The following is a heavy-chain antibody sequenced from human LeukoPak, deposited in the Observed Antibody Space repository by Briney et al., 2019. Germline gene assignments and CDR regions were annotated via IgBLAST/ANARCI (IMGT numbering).Heavy chain of an antibody. Sequence: PGGSLRLSCAASGFSFSSYSIKWVRQAPGKGLEWVASISSRGNYRYYADSVKGRFTISRDNAKNSLYLQMNSLRAEDTAVYYCARDISYDSSGSILDYWGQGTRVTVSS. D-gene: IGHD3-22*01. J-gene: IGHJ4*02. CDR2: ISSRGNYR. V-gene: IGHV3-21*01. CDR3: ARDISYDSSGSILDY. CDR1: GFSFSSYS.